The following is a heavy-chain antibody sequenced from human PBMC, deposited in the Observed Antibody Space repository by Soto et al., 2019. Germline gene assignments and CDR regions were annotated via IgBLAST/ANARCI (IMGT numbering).Heavy chain of an antibody. CDR1: GFTFGSFT. Sequence: EVHLVEAGGGLVKPGESLTLSCAASGFTFGSFTLNWVRQAPGKGLEWVSSISSSSAYIYYAESVKGRFTISRDNARSILYLDMNLLRLDDTAVYFCARDGLTFGGDWGQGTLVAVSS. CDR2: ISSSSAYI. CDR3: ARDGLTFGGD. V-gene: IGHV3-21*06. J-gene: IGHJ4*02. D-gene: IGHD3-16*01.